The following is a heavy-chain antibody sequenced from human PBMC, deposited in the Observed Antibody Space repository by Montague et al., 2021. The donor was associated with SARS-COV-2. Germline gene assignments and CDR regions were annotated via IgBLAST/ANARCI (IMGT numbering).Heavy chain of an antibody. CDR2: IYYSGST. CDR1: GGSISSYY. D-gene: IGHD5-18*01. CDR3: AGGSYGTDAFDI. Sequence: SETLSLTCTVSGGSISSYYWSWIRQPPGKGLEWIGYIYYSGSTNXNPSLKSRVTISIDTSKNQFSLKLNSVTAADTAVYYCAGGSYGTDAFDIWGQGTMVTVSS. V-gene: IGHV4-59*01. J-gene: IGHJ3*02.